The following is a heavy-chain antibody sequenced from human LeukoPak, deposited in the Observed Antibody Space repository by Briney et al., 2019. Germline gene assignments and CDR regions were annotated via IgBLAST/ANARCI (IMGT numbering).Heavy chain of an antibody. CDR1: GFTFSSYW. CDR3: AREGSDWNYYYYMDV. D-gene: IGHD6-19*01. Sequence: GGSLRLSCTASGFTFSSYWMSWVRQAPGKGLEWVANIKQDGSEKYYMDSVKGRFTISRDNAKNSLYLQMNSLRTEDTAVYYCAREGSDWNYYYYMDVWGKGTTVTVSS. CDR2: IKQDGSEK. V-gene: IGHV3-7*01. J-gene: IGHJ6*03.